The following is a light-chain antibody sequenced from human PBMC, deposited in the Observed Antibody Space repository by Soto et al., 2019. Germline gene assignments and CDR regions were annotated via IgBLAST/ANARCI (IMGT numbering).Light chain of an antibody. CDR2: GAS. CDR1: QSVRSTF. V-gene: IGKV3-20*01. J-gene: IGKJ2*01. Sequence: VLPQSPDTLSLSPGDRATLSCRASQSVRSTFLAWYQQKPGQAPRLLIYGASNRAAGIPERFSGSASGTEFTLNISRLEPDDSAVYYCQQYHDSPMNTFGQGTKLQIK. CDR3: QQYHDSPMNT.